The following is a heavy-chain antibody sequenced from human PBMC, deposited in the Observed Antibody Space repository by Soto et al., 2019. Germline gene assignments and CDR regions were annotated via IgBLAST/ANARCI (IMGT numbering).Heavy chain of an antibody. V-gene: IGHV3-23*01. CDR3: ARGPHLGTYPLYFDY. CDR1: GFTFSSYA. CDR2: ITGSGAST. D-gene: IGHD3-10*01. Sequence: PGGSLRLSCAASGFTFSSYAMNWVRQAPGKGLEWVSAITGSGASTYYADSVKGRFTISRDNSKYTLYLQMNSLRAEDTAVFYCARGPHLGTYPLYFDYWGQGTRVTVSS. J-gene: IGHJ4*02.